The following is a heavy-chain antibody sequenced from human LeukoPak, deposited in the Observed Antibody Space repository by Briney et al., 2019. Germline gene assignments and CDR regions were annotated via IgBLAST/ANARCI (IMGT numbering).Heavy chain of an antibody. V-gene: IGHV3-23*01. J-gene: IGHJ4*02. D-gene: IGHD2-2*01. Sequence: PGGSLRLSCAASGFAFSSQAMGWVRQAPGKGLEWVSVISDSGSITYYADSVKGRFTISRDNSKNTLFLQMNSLRAEDTAVYYCAKHVGYCSSNSCYFDYWGQGTLVTVSS. CDR1: GFAFSSQA. CDR2: ISDSGSIT. CDR3: AKHVGYCSSNSCYFDY.